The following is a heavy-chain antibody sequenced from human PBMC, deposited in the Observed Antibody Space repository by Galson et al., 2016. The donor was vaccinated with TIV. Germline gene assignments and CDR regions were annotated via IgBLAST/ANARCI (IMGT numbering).Heavy chain of an antibody. J-gene: IGHJ1*01. CDR3: AIYDSSGYYSAEFFPQ. D-gene: IGHD3-22*01. Sequence: SVKVSCKASGGTLSRFTVSWVRQAPGQGLEWMGRIIPLLGIGNHAQKFQNRVAITADRSTSAAYMELSSLKSEDTAVYYCAIYDSSGYYSAEFFPQWGQGTLLIVSS. V-gene: IGHV1-69*02. CDR2: IIPLLGIG. CDR1: GGTLSRFT.